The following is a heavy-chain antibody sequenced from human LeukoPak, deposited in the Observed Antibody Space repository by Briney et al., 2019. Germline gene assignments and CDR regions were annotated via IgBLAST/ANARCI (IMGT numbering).Heavy chain of an antibody. D-gene: IGHD3-3*01. V-gene: IGHV1-69*13. CDR3: ARVGDFWSGYYRPFDY. Sequence: SVKVSCKASGGTFSSYAISWVRQAPGQGLEWMGGIIPIFGTANYAQKFQGRATITADESTSTAYMELSSLRSEDTAVYYCARVGDFWSGYYRPFDYWGQGTLVTVSS. J-gene: IGHJ4*02. CDR1: GGTFSSYA. CDR2: IIPIFGTA.